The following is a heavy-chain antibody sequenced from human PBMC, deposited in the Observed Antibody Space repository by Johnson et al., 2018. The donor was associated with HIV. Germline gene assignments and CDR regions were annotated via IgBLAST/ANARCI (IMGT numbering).Heavy chain of an antibody. Sequence: VQLVESGGGVVQPGGSLRLSCAASGFTFSSYGMHWVRQAPGKGLEGVAFIRYDGSNKYYADSLKGRFTISRDNSKNTLYLQMNSLRAEDTAVYYCAKGHSIAVVEGDDAFDIWGQGTMVTVSS. CDR3: AKGHSIAVVEGDDAFDI. J-gene: IGHJ3*02. CDR1: GFTFSSYG. D-gene: IGHD6-19*01. V-gene: IGHV3-30*02. CDR2: IRYDGSNK.